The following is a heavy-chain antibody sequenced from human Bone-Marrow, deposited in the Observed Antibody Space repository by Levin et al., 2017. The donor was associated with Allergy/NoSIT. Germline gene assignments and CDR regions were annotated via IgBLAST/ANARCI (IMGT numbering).Heavy chain of an antibody. D-gene: IGHD3-3*01. V-gene: IGHV3-23*01. J-gene: IGHJ6*02. CDR1: EFTFSNYV. CDR3: ARDFSGGSVYYYGMDV. CDR2: ISGSGEDT. Sequence: GGSLRLSCAASEFTFSNYVMGWIRQAPGKGLVWVSSISGSGEDTYNADSVKCRFTISRDNSKNTLYLHMDSLRAEDTAVYYCARDFSGGSVYYYGMDVWGQGTTVTVSS.